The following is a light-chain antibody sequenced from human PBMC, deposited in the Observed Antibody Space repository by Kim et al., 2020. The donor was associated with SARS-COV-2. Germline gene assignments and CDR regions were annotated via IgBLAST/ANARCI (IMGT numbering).Light chain of an antibody. V-gene: IGKV3-11*01. CDR3: HQRYNWPLT. CDR1: QSVGNS. Sequence: EIVLTQSPATLSLSPGERATLSCMASQSVGNSLAWFQQKPGQAPRLLIFETSNRATGIPARFSGSGSGTAFTLTISSLEPEDFAVYYCHQRYNWPLTCGGGTKVDIK. CDR2: ETS. J-gene: IGKJ4*01.